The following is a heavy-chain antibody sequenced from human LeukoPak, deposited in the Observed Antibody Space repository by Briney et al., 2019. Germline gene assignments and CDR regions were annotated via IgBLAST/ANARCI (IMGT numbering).Heavy chain of an antibody. CDR1: GGSFSGYY. D-gene: IGHD3-10*01. V-gene: IGHV4-34*01. J-gene: IGHJ3*02. CDR2: INHSGST. CDR3: ARGVWFGVSNAFDI. Sequence: SETLSLTCAVYGGSFSGYYWSWIRQPPGKGLEWIGEINHSGSTNYNPSLKSRVTISVDTSKNQFSLKLSSVTAADTAAYYCARGVWFGVSNAFDIWGQGTMVNVSS.